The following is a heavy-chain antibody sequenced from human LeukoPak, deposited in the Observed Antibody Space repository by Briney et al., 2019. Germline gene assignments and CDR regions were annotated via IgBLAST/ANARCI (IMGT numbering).Heavy chain of an antibody. CDR2: IIPILGIA. V-gene: IGHV1-69*04. CDR1: GCTFSSYT. Sequence: GSSVKVSCKASGCTFSSYTISWVRQAPGQGLEWMGRIIPILGIANYAQKFQGRVTITADKSTSTAYMELSSLRSEDTAVYYCAREEDHYYDSSGYRSYWGQGTLVTVSS. J-gene: IGHJ4*02. CDR3: AREEDHYYDSSGYRSY. D-gene: IGHD3-22*01.